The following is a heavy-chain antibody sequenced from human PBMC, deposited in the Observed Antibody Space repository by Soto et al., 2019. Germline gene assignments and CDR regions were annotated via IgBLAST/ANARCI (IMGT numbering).Heavy chain of an antibody. V-gene: IGHV5-51*01. CDR2: IYPGDSDT. J-gene: IGHJ4*02. Sequence: LGESLKISCKGSGYSFTSYWIGWVRQMPGKGLEWMGIIYPGDSDTRYSPSFQGQVTISADKSISTAYLQWSSLKASDTAMYYCARSADMVRGAPDYWGQGTLVTVSS. CDR3: ARSADMVRGAPDY. D-gene: IGHD3-10*01. CDR1: GYSFTSYW.